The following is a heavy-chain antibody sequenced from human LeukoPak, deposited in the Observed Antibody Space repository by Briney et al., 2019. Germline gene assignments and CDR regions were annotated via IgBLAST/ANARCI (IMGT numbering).Heavy chain of an antibody. CDR1: GDTFTGYY. CDR2: INPNSGGT. D-gene: IGHD3-16*02. Sequence: ASVKVSCKASGDTFTGYYMHWVRQAPGQGLEWMGWINPNSGGTNYAQKFQGRVTMTRDTSISTAYMELSRLRSDDTAVYYCAREGGGGGTINYDYIWGSYRDPHFDYWGQGTLVTVSS. CDR3: AREGGGGGTINYDYIWGSYRDPHFDY. V-gene: IGHV1-2*02. J-gene: IGHJ4*02.